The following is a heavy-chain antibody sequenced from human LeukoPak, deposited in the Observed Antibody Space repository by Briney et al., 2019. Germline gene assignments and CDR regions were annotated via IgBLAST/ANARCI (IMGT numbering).Heavy chain of an antibody. D-gene: IGHD4-17*01. CDR3: AATNYGDYEYY. CDR2: IYYSGST. V-gene: IGHV4-59*01. CDR1: GGSISSYY. Sequence: SQTLSLTCAVSGGSISSYYWSWIRQPPRKGLVWIGYIYYSGSTNYNPSLKSRVTISVDTSKNQFSLKLSSVTAADTAVYYCAATNYGDYEYYWGQGTLVTVSS. J-gene: IGHJ4*02.